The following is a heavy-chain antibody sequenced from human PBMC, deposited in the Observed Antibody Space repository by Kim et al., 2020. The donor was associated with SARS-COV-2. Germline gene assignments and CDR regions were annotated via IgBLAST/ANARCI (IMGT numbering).Heavy chain of an antibody. J-gene: IGHJ4*02. D-gene: IGHD2-15*01. V-gene: IGHV3-30*05. CDR2: TSHDGNKK. CDR1: GFSFSSYG. Sequence: GGSLRLSCAASGFSFSSYGMHWVRQAPGKGLQSVAVTSHDGNKKYYADSVRGQFTISRDNSKITLYLQINSLRVEGTAIYYCAEDESRGGYNEIDYWGQGTLVTVSS. CDR3: AEDESRGGYNEIDY.